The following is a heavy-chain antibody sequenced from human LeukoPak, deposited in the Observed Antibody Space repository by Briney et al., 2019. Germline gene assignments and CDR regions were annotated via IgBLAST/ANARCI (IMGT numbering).Heavy chain of an antibody. Sequence: ASVKVSCKASGYTFTGYYMHWVRQAPGQGLEWMGWINPNSGGTNYAQKFQGWVTMTRDTSISTAYMELSRLRSDDTAVYYCARDTIAAAAPTGYYFDYWGQGTLVTVSS. J-gene: IGHJ4*02. V-gene: IGHV1-2*04. CDR1: GYTFTGYY. D-gene: IGHD6-25*01. CDR3: ARDTIAAAAPTGYYFDY. CDR2: INPNSGGT.